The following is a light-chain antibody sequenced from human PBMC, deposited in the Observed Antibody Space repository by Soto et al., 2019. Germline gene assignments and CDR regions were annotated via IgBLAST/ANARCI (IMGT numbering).Light chain of an antibody. CDR2: DVS. CDR1: SSDVGGYNY. Sequence: QSALTQPASVSGSPGQSITISCTGTSSDVGGYNYVSWYQQHPGKAPKLIIYDVSNRPSGVSNRFSGSKSGNTASLTISGLQAEDEANYYCISYTTSSPLYVAFGGGTKLTVL. CDR3: ISYTTSSPLYVA. J-gene: IGLJ2*01. V-gene: IGLV2-14*01.